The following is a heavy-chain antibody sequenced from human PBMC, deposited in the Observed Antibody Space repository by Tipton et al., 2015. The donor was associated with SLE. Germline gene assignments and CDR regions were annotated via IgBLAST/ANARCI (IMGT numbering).Heavy chain of an antibody. CDR1: GFTFSRYW. CDR3: AKGVTVASLHGMDV. D-gene: IGHD2-21*02. CDR2: IYSGEAT. V-gene: IGHV3-NL1*01. Sequence: SLRLSCAASGFTFSRYWMHWVRQAPGKGLEWVSVIYSGEATYYAVPVKGRFTMSRDNYKNTVYLQMNSLRVEDTAIYYCAKGVTVASLHGMDVWGQGTTVTVSS. J-gene: IGHJ6*02.